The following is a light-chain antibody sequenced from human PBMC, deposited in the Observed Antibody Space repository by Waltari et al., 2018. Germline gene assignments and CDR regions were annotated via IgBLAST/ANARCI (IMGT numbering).Light chain of an antibody. Sequence: QSALTQPASVSGSPGQSITISCTGTSSDVGGYNYDSWYQQHPGKAPKLIIYDVSNRPSGVSNRFSGSKSGNTASLTISGLQAEDEADYYCSSYISSSTLELFGGGTSLTVL. J-gene: IGLJ2*01. CDR2: DVS. CDR1: SSDVGGYNY. CDR3: SSYISSSTLEL. V-gene: IGLV2-14*03.